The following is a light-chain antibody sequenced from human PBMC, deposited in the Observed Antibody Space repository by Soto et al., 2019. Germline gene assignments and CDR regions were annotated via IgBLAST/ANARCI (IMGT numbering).Light chain of an antibody. J-gene: IGLJ1*01. CDR2: DVT. CDR3: CSYAGTDV. CDR1: SSDIGSYDL. V-gene: IGLV2-23*02. Sequence: QSALTQPASVSGSPGQSITISCTGTSSDIGSYDLVSWYQQHPGTAPKLIIYDVTKRPSGVPDRFSGSKSGNTASLTISGLQTEDEADYYCCSYAGTDVFGTGTKVTVL.